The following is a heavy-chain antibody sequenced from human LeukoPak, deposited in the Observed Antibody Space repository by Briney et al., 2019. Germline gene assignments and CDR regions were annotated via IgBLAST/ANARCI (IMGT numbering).Heavy chain of an antibody. V-gene: IGHV3-23*01. Sequence: GGSLRLSCAASGFTFSSYAMIWFPQAPGKGLEWVSAISGSGGSTYYADSVKGRFTISRDNSKNTLYRQMNSLRAEDTAVYYCAKDEGYDSSGYYGDYWGQGTLVTVSS. CDR1: GFTFSSYA. D-gene: IGHD3-22*01. J-gene: IGHJ4*02. CDR2: ISGSGGST. CDR3: AKDEGYDSSGYYGDY.